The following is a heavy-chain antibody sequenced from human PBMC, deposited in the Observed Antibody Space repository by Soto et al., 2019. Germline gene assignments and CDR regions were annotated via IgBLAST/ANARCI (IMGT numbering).Heavy chain of an antibody. CDR3: ARDNIRTFPDY. V-gene: IGHV3-74*01. Sequence: GGSLRLSCVVSGFTFSSYWMHWVRQAPGQGLVWVSRISSDGSNTNYADSVKGRFTISRDNAENTLYLQMNSLRAEDTAVYYCARDNIRTFPDYWGQGTLVTVSS. CDR1: GFTFSSYW. CDR2: ISSDGSNT. D-gene: IGHD2-2*02. J-gene: IGHJ4*02.